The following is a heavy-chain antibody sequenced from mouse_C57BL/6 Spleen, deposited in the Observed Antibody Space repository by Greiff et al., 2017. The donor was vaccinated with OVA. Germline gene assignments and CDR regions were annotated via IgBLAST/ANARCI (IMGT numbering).Heavy chain of an antibody. CDR1: GYAFSSYW. D-gene: IGHD1-1*01. Sequence: QVQLQQSGAELVKPGASVKISCKASGYAFSSYWINWVKQRPGKGLEWIGQIYPGDGDTNYNGKFKGKATLTADKSSSTAYMQLSSLTSEDSAVYFCARSGTTVVATDYWGQGTTLTVSS. V-gene: IGHV1-80*01. CDR2: IYPGDGDT. CDR3: ARSGTTVVATDY. J-gene: IGHJ2*01.